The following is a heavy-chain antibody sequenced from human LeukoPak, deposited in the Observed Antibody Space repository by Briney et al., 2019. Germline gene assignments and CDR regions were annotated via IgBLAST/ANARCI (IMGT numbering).Heavy chain of an antibody. CDR2: INPSGGST. CDR3: ARAGYCSGGSCSTGWFDP. Sequence: VASVKVSCKASGYTFTSYYMHWVRQAPGQGLEWMGIINPSGGSTSYAQKFQGRVTMARDTSTSTVYMELSSLRSEDTAVYYCARAGYCSGGSCSTGWFDPWGQGTLVTVSS. J-gene: IGHJ5*02. V-gene: IGHV1-46*03. D-gene: IGHD2-15*01. CDR1: GYTFTSYY.